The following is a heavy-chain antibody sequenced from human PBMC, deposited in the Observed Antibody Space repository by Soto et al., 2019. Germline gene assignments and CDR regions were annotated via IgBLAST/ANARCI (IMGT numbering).Heavy chain of an antibody. CDR2: INHSGST. J-gene: IGHJ6*02. CDR1: GGSFSGYY. Sequence: SETLSLTCAVYGGSFSGYYWSWIRQPPGKGLEWIGEINHSGSTNYNPSLKSRVTISVDTSKNQFSLKLSSVTAADTAVYYCARDRLYGSGSYYNVYGMDVWGQGTTVTVSS. D-gene: IGHD3-10*01. CDR3: ARDRLYGSGSYYNVYGMDV. V-gene: IGHV4-34*01.